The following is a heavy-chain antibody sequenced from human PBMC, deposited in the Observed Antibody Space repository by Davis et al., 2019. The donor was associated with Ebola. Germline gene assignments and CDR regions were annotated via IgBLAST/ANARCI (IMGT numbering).Heavy chain of an antibody. J-gene: IGHJ3*02. CDR2: ISSSSSYI. CDR1: GFTFSSYS. CDR3: AREEYYYDSSGYYCRAFDI. V-gene: IGHV3-21*04. D-gene: IGHD3-22*01. Sequence: GESLKISCAASGFTFSSYSMNWVRQAPGKGLEWVSSISSSSSYIYYADSVKGRFTISRDNAKNSLYLQMNSLRAEDTAVYYCAREEYYYDSSGYYCRAFDIWGQGTMVTVSS.